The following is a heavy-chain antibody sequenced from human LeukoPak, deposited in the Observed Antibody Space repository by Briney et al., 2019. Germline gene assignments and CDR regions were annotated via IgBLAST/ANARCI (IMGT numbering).Heavy chain of an antibody. CDR3: ARGAYGSYNWFDP. D-gene: IGHD3-10*01. CDR2: TYYRSKWYN. Sequence: TLSLTCAISGDSVSSNIAAWNWIRQSPSRGLEWLGRTYYRSKWYNDYSVSVRSRITINPDTSKNQFSLQLNSVTPEDTALYYCARGAYGSYNWFDPWGQGTLVTVSS. J-gene: IGHJ5*02. CDR1: GDSVSSNIAA. V-gene: IGHV6-1*01.